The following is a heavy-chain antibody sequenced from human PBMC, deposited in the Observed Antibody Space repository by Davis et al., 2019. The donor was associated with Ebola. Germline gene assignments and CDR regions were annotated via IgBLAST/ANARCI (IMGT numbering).Heavy chain of an antibody. CDR1: GFTFSSYS. CDR2: ISSSSSYI. V-gene: IGHV3-21*01. CDR3: AKDNIVATTDDAFTT. Sequence: PGGSLRLSCAASGFTFSSYSMNWVRQAPGKGLEWVSSISSSSSYIYYADSVKGRFTISRDNAKNSLYLQMNSLRAEDTAVYYCAKDNIVATTDDAFTTWGQGTMVTVSS. J-gene: IGHJ3*02. D-gene: IGHD5-12*01.